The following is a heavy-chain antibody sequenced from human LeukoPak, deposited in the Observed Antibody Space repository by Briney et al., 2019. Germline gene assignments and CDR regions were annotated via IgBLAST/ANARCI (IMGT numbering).Heavy chain of an antibody. Sequence: GGSLRLSCAASGFTFSSYSMNWVRQAPGKGLEWVSSISSSSSYIYYADSVKGRFTISRDNAKNSLCLQMNSLRAEDTAVYYCARDYGVLAASSYYYYMDVWGKGTTVTVSS. V-gene: IGHV3-21*01. CDR3: ARDYGVLAASSYYYYMDV. CDR2: ISSSSSYI. CDR1: GFTFSSYS. J-gene: IGHJ6*03. D-gene: IGHD2-2*01.